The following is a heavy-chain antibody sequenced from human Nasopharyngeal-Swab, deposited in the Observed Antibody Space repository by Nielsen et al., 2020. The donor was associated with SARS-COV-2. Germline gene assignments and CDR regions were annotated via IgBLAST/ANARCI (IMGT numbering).Heavy chain of an antibody. CDR2: IKSKTDGGTT. V-gene: IGHV3-15*01. CDR3: TTDFFFESPIRAFDI. D-gene: IGHD3-3*01. CDR1: GFTFSNAW. J-gene: IGHJ3*02. Sequence: GSLRLSCAASGFTFSNAWMSWVRQAPGKGLEWVGRIKSKTDGGTTDYAAPVKGRFTISRDDSKNTLYLQMNSLKTEDTAVYYCTTDFFFESPIRAFDIWGQGTMVTVSS.